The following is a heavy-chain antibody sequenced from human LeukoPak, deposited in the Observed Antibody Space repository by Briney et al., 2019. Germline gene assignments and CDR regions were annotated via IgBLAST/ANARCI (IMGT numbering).Heavy chain of an antibody. CDR3: APRGYIRLFDY. D-gene: IGHD3-22*01. Sequence: GRSLRLSCAASGFTFSSYGMHWVRQAPGKGLEWVAVMSYDGSNKYYADSVKGRFTISRDNSKNTLYLQMNSLRAEDTAVYYCAPRGYIRLFDYWGQGTLVTVSS. J-gene: IGHJ4*02. CDR2: MSYDGSNK. CDR1: GFTFSSYG. V-gene: IGHV3-30*03.